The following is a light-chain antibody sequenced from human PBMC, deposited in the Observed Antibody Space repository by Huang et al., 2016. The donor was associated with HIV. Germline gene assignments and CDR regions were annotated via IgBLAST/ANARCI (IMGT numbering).Light chain of an antibody. CDR1: QSVSTN. J-gene: IGKJ3*01. CDR3: HQYNTWPRGA. Sequence: EIVMTQSPATLSVSPGERATLSFRASQSVSTNLAWYQQQPGQAPRLLIYGASTPVTGIPARFSGSGSGTEFTLTITSLQSEDFAVYYCHQYNTWPRGAFGPGTKVDF. CDR2: GAS. V-gene: IGKV3-15*01.